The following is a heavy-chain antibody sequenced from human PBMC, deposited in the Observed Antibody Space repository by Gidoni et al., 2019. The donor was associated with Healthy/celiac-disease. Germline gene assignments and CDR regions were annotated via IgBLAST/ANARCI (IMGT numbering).Heavy chain of an antibody. V-gene: IGHV4-59*01. CDR2: IYYSGST. Sequence: QVQLQESGPGLVKPSETLSLTCTVSGGSISSYFWSWIRQPPGKGLEWIGYIYYSGSTNYNPSLKSRVTISLDTSKNQFSLKLSSVTAADTAVYYCARDDVVRHSSWYHVFDYWGQGTLVTVSS. CDR3: ARDDVVRHSSWYHVFDY. J-gene: IGHJ4*02. CDR1: GGSISSYF. D-gene: IGHD6-13*01.